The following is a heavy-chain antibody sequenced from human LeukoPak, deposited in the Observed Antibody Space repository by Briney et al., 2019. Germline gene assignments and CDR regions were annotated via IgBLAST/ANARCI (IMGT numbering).Heavy chain of an antibody. J-gene: IGHJ4*02. Sequence: GGSLRLSCGASGFTFSNYWMSWVRQAPGKGLEWVINISQDGSGKNYADSVEGRFTISRDNAKNSLYLQLNSLRAEDTALYYCARDNPPDYWGQGTLVTVSS. CDR2: ISQDGSGK. CDR1: GFTFSNYW. CDR3: ARDNPPDY. V-gene: IGHV3-7*03.